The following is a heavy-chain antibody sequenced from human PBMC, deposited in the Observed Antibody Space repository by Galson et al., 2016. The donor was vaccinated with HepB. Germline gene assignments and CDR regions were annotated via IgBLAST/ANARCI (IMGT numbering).Heavy chain of an antibody. CDR2: IYYSGNT. CDR1: GDSISSSTYY. Sequence: ETLSLTCTVSGDSISSSTYYWGWIRQPPEKGLEWIGSIYYSGNTNYNPSLKSRVTISVDTSKNQFSLKLSSVTAADTAVYYCARGGPDRVGVVPSWFDPWGQGTLVTVSS. D-gene: IGHD3-3*01. CDR3: ARGGPDRVGVVPSWFDP. J-gene: IGHJ5*02. V-gene: IGHV4-39*01.